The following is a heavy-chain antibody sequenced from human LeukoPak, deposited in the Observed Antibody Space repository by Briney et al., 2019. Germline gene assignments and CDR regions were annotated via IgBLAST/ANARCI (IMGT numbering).Heavy chain of an antibody. D-gene: IGHD1-1*01. Sequence: GGSLRLSCAASGFTFSSYAMYWVRQAPGKGLEWVAVISYDGSNKYYADSVKGRFTISRDNSKNTLYLQMNSLRAEDTAVYYCSLWTRFDYWGQGTLVTVSS. CDR1: GFTFSSYA. J-gene: IGHJ4*02. V-gene: IGHV3-30-3*01. CDR2: ISYDGSNK. CDR3: SLWTRFDY.